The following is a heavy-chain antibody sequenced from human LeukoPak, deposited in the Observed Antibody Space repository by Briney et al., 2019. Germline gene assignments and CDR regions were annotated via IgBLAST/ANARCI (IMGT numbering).Heavy chain of an antibody. Sequence: SETLSLTCTVSGGSISTYFWTWIRQPPGKGLEWIAYISSSGCTNYNPSLESRVTISVDTSKNQVSLKLNSVTAADTAVYYCVREGVWSGWFDTWGQGTLVTVSS. CDR2: ISSSGCT. J-gene: IGHJ5*02. CDR3: VREGVWSGWFDT. D-gene: IGHD2-21*01. CDR1: GGSISTYF. V-gene: IGHV4-59*01.